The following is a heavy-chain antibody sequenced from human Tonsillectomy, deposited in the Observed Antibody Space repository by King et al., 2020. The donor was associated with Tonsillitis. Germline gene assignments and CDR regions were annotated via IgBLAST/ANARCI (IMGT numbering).Heavy chain of an antibody. CDR1: AFTFSTYW. D-gene: IGHD3-22*01. V-gene: IGHV3-74*01. J-gene: IGHJ6*02. CDR3: ARGYYDCSGYGWGGSDDYDGFDV. Sequence: VQLVESGGGLVQPGGSLRLSCAASAFTFSTYWMHWVRQAPGKGLVWVSRINNDGSSTIYADSVKGRFTISRDNAKNTLYLQINSLRAEDTAVYYCARGYYDCSGYGWGGSDDYDGFDVWGQGTTVTVSS. CDR2: INNDGSST.